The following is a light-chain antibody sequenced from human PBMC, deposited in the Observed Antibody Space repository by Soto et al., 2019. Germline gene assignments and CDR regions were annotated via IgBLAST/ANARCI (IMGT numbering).Light chain of an antibody. V-gene: IGKV1-9*01. J-gene: IGKJ4*01. CDR1: QALSNY. CDR3: QQLSRYPLP. Sequence: IQVTQSASFLSAYEGDTVTITCRASQALSNYLAWYQQKPGKAPDLLIYSASTLQSGVPSRFSGSGSETEFSLTIRSLQPEDFATYYCQQLSRYPLPFGGGTNVAIK. CDR2: SAS.